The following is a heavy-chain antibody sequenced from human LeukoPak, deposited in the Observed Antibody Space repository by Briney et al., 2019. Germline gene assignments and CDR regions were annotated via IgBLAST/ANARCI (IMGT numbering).Heavy chain of an antibody. CDR3: ANLYYYDSSGYYYSPFDI. CDR2: ISHTGGST. V-gene: IGHV3-23*01. Sequence: GGSLRLSCAASGFTFSSYALSWVRQAPGKGLEWVSIISHTGGSTYYAGSVKGRFTISRDNSKNTLYLQMNSLRAEDTAVYYCANLYYYDSSGYYYSPFDIWGQGTMVTVSS. J-gene: IGHJ3*02. CDR1: GFTFSSYA. D-gene: IGHD3-22*01.